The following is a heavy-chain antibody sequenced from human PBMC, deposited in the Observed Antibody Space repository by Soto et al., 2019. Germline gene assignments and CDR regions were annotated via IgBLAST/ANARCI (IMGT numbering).Heavy chain of an antibody. J-gene: IGHJ4*02. D-gene: IGHD3-10*01. Sequence: SETLSLTCSVSGGSMSEYFWSWIRQSPERGLEWIGYVYYLGSTDYNPSLKSRVTISVDTSKRQFYLRLSSVAAADAAIYYCARDGYDGSGSPYPAYWGPGTQVTVSS. V-gene: IGHV4-59*01. CDR2: VYYLGST. CDR3: ARDGYDGSGSPYPAY. CDR1: GGSMSEYF.